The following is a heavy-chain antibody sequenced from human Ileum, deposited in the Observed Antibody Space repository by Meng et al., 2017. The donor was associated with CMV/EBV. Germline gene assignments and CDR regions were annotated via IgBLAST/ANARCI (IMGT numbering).Heavy chain of an antibody. CDR3: AQRIYIDSYYFDS. CDR1: GGPISSNYY. CDR2: LYYNGDT. D-gene: IGHD2/OR15-2a*01. V-gene: IGHV4-39*07. J-gene: IGHJ4*02. Sequence: QLQEPGPSLLQPSGPLSLTCTVSGGPISSNYYWGWIRQSPGKGLEWIGSLYYNGDTYYNPSLKSRVTLSVDTSKNQFSLKLNSVIAADTAVYYCAQRIYIDSYYFDSWGQGTLVTVSS.